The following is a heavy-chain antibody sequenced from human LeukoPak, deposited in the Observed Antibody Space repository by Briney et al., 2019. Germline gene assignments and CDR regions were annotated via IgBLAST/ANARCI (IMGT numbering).Heavy chain of an antibody. Sequence: GGSLRLSCAASGFTFNSYAMSWVRQAPGKGLEWVSGISGTGSTIYYADSVKGRFTISRDNAKNSLYLQMNSLRAEDTAVYYCARDQTGGSYYYYYYMDVWGKGTTVTVSS. D-gene: IGHD1-26*01. CDR3: ARDQTGGSYYYYYYMDV. CDR2: ISGTGSTI. CDR1: GFTFNSYA. V-gene: IGHV3-48*03. J-gene: IGHJ6*03.